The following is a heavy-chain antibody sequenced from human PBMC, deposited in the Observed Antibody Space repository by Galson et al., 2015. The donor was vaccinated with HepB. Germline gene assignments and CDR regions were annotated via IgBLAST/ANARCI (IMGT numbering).Heavy chain of an antibody. CDR2: ISAYNGNT. V-gene: IGHV1-18*04. D-gene: IGHD3-3*01. CDR3: ARDSTYDFWSGYYGHVVDV. J-gene: IGHJ6*02. Sequence: SVKVSCKASGYTFTSYGISWVRQAPGQGLEWMGWISAYNGNTNYAQKLQGRVTMTTDTSTSTAYMELRSLRSDDTAVYYCARDSTYDFWSGYYGHVVDVWGQGTTVTVSS. CDR1: GYTFTSYG.